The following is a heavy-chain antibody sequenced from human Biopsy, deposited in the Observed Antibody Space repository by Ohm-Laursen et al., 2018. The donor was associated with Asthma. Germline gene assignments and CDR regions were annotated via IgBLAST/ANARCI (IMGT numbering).Heavy chain of an antibody. V-gene: IGHV1-24*01. J-gene: IGHJ4*02. D-gene: IGHD4-17*01. CDR2: HDHEKGGT. CDR3: ASDFPKDYVRYNFQF. Sequence: ASVKVSCKVSGYSLTDLSMHWVRQAPGQGLEWMGGHDHEKGGTVNARRFQGRVTMTEDTSTDTAYMELSSLSSDDTAVYYCASDFPKDYVRYNFQFWGQGTLVTVSS. CDR1: GYSLTDLS.